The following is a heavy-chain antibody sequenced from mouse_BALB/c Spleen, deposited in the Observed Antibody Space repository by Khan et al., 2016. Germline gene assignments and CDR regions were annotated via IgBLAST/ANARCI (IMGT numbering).Heavy chain of an antibody. CDR1: GYTFTYYT. Sequence: QVQLQQSGAELARPGASVKMSCKASGYTFTYYTMHWVKQRPGQGLEWIGYINPSSNYTNYNQKFKDKATLTADKSSSTAYMQLSSLTSEDSAGYYCAREIYGNYPFGYWGQGTTVTVAS. CDR2: INPSSNYT. CDR3: AREIYGNYPFGY. V-gene: IGHV1-4*01. D-gene: IGHD2-1*01. J-gene: IGHJ2*01.